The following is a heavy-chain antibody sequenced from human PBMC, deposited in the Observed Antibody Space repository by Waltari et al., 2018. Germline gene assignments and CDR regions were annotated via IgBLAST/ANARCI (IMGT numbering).Heavy chain of an antibody. V-gene: IGHV1-46*01. CDR3: ARDNSGWSFDF. J-gene: IGHJ4*02. Sequence: QVQLVQSGAEVKKPGASVRVSCKASGYSFTNKHMHWVRQAPGQGPEWVGMINVRDGITIYAQKFQGRVTVTGDTSTGTVFMELSSLKSDDTAVYYCARDNSGWSFDFWGQGTLVSVSS. D-gene: IGHD6-19*01. CDR1: GYSFTNKH. CDR2: INVRDGIT.